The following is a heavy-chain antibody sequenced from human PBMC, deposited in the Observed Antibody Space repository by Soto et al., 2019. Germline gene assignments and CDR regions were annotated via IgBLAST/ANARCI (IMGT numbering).Heavy chain of an antibody. CDR3: AAWGYDILTGQTPSYYYYGMDV. Sequence: SVKVSCKASGLTFTSSAMQWVRQARGQRLEWIGWIVVGSGNTNYAQKFQERVTITRDMSTSTAYMELSSLRSEDTAVYYCAAWGYDILTGQTPSYYYYGMDVWGQGTTVTVSS. CDR1: GLTFTSSA. V-gene: IGHV1-58*02. J-gene: IGHJ6*02. CDR2: IVVGSGNT. D-gene: IGHD3-9*01.